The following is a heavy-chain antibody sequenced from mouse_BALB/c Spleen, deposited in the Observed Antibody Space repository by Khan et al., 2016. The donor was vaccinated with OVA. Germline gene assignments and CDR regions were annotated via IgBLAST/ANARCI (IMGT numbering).Heavy chain of an antibody. D-gene: IGHD2-14*01. CDR2: ISTYYGDA. V-gene: IGHV1S137*01. Sequence: QVQLKQSGAELVRPGVSVKISCKGSGYTFTDFTMHWVKQSHAKSLEWIGVISTYYGDATYNQKFKGKATMTVDKASSTAYMELARLTSEDSAICYCRIGGGENRFAYWGQGTLVTVSA. CDR3: RIGGGENRFAY. CDR1: GYTFTDFT. J-gene: IGHJ3*01.